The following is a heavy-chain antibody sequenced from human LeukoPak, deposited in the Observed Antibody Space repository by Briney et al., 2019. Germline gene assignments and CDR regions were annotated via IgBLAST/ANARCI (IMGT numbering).Heavy chain of an antibody. CDR1: GFTFDDYA. CDR2: ISWNSGSI. Sequence: GGSLRLSCAASGFTFDDYAMHWVRQAPGKGLEWVSGISWNSGSIGYADSVKGRFTISRENAKNTVYLQMNSLRGDDTAVYYCTRGSSGFSYYSAMDVWGQGTTVTVSS. D-gene: IGHD3-10*01. V-gene: IGHV3-9*01. J-gene: IGHJ6*02. CDR3: TRGSSGFSYYSAMDV.